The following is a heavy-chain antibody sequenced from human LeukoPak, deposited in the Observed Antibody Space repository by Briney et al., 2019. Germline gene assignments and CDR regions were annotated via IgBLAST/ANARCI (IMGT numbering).Heavy chain of an antibody. CDR3: AKAPETGDGSYYYYYYMDV. D-gene: IGHD1-1*01. V-gene: IGHV3-23*01. CDR2: ISGSGGST. J-gene: IGHJ6*03. Sequence: PGGSLRLSCAASGFTFSSYAMSWVRQAPGKGLEWVSAISGSGGSTYYADSVKGRFTISRDNSKNTLYLQMNSLRAEDTAVYYCAKAPETGDGSYYYYYYMDVWGKGTTVTVSS. CDR1: GFTFSSYA.